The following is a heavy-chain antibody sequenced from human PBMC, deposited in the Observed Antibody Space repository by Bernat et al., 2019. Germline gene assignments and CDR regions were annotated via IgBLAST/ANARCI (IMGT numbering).Heavy chain of an antibody. V-gene: IGHV3-49*05. CDR2: IRSKAYGGTT. Sequence: EVQLVESGGGLVKPGRSLRLSCTASGFTFGDYAMSWFRQAPGKGLEGVGFIRSKAYGGTTDYAASVKGRFTISRDDSKSIAYLQMNSLKTEDTAVYYCTRGRFLEWLSTPYYFDYWGQGTLVTVSS. D-gene: IGHD3-3*01. J-gene: IGHJ4*02. CDR3: TRGRFLEWLSTPYYFDY. CDR1: GFTFGDYA.